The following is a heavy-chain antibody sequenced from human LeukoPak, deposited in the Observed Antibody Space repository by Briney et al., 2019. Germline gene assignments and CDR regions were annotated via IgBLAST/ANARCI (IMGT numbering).Heavy chain of an antibody. Sequence: SETLSPTCTVSGDSISSYHWNWIRQPPGKGLEYIGHISYTGTTNYNPSLKSRVTISLDTSKNQFSLKLNSVTAADTAVYYCARGRQYLNPFDSWGQGTLVTVSS. CDR2: ISYTGTT. D-gene: IGHD2/OR15-2a*01. J-gene: IGHJ4*02. V-gene: IGHV4-59*01. CDR1: GDSISSYH. CDR3: ARGRQYLNPFDS.